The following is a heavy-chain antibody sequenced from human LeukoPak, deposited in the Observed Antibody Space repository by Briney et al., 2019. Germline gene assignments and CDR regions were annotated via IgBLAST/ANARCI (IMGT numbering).Heavy chain of an antibody. CDR2: IYYSGST. V-gene: IGHV4-59*01. J-gene: IGHJ3*02. CDR1: GGSISSYY. Sequence: SETLSLTCTVSGGSISSYYWSWIRQPPGKGLEGIGYIYYSGSTNYNPSLKSRVTISVDTSKNQFSLKLSSVTAADTAVYYCARDGFWGHAFDIWGQGTMVTVSS. D-gene: IGHD7-27*01. CDR3: ARDGFWGHAFDI.